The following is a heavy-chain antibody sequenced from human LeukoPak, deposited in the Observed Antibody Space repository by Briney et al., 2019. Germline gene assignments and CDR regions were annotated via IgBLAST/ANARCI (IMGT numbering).Heavy chain of an antibody. D-gene: IGHD2-2*01. Sequence: GGSLRLSCAASGFTFSSYAMHWVRQAPGKGLEWVAVISYDGSNKYYADSVKGRFTISRDNSKNTLYLQMNSLRAEDTAVYYCARDPGLVVVPAAIRTYYYYMDVWGKGTTVTVSS. CDR3: ARDPGLVVVPAAIRTYYYYMDV. CDR2: ISYDGSNK. J-gene: IGHJ6*03. V-gene: IGHV3-30-3*01. CDR1: GFTFSSYA.